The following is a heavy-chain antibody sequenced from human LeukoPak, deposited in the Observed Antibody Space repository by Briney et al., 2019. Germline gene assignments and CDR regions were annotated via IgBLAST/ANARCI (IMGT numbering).Heavy chain of an antibody. CDR3: AIDRYSSGWYTFDY. CDR2: ISSSSSYI. J-gene: IGHJ4*02. CDR1: GFTFSNFG. D-gene: IGHD6-19*01. Sequence: PGGSLRLSFAASGFTFSNFGIKWVRPAPGEGLGWGSSISSSSSYISYADSVKGRFTISRDNAKNSLDLQMNSLRAEDTAVYYCAIDRYSSGWYTFDYWGQGTLVTVSS. V-gene: IGHV3-21*01.